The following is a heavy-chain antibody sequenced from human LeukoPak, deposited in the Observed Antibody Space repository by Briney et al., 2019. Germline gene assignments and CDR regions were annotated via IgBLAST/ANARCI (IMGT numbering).Heavy chain of an antibody. CDR1: GGSFSGYY. D-gene: IGHD1-26*01. CDR3: ARSLVGATADI. J-gene: IGHJ3*02. Sequence: PSETLSLTCAVYGGSFSGYYWSWIRQPPGKGLEWIGEINHSGSTNYNPSLKSRVTISVDTSKNQFSLKLSSVTAADTAVYYCARSLVGATADIWGQGTMVTVSS. CDR2: INHSGST. V-gene: IGHV4-34*01.